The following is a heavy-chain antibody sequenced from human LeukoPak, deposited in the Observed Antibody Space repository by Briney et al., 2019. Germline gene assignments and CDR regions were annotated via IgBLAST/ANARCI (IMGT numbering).Heavy chain of an antibody. V-gene: IGHV1-46*01. CDR2: ANPSGGSI. J-gene: IGHJ5*02. CDR3: ARDPCSGDACYNWFDP. D-gene: IGHD2-15*01. CDR1: GYTFTSYY. Sequence: GASVTVSCKASGYTFTSYYIHWLRQAAGQGLEWMGVANPSGGSISYAQKFQDRMTMTRDTSTNTDYMELSSLRSEDTAVYYCARDPCSGDACYNWFDPWGQGTLVTVSS.